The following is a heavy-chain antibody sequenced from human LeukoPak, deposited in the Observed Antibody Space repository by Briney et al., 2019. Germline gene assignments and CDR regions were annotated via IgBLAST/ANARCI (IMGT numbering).Heavy chain of an antibody. J-gene: IGHJ4*02. CDR1: GLTVTDNY. V-gene: IGHV3-53*01. Sequence: GGSLRLSCSVSGLTVTDNYMSWVPQAPGKGVEGVSGIYPEGSTYHADSGKGRFTISRDNSQNTLFLQMNPLRADDTAVYHCARTNPVYGDYDYWGQGTLLTVSS. D-gene: IGHD4-17*01. CDR3: ARTNPVYGDYDY. CDR2: IYPEGST.